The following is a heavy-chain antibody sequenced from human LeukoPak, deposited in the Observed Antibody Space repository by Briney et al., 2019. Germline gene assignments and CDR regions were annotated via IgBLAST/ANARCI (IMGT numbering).Heavy chain of an antibody. Sequence: GGSLRLSCAASGFSFSTYAMSWVRQAPGKGLEWVSSISGSGGTTYSADSVKGRFTISRDDSKNTLSLQMNSLRVEDTAVYYCAKRLGDYWGQGTLVTVSS. CDR3: AKRLGDY. V-gene: IGHV3-23*01. J-gene: IGHJ4*02. D-gene: IGHD3-10*01. CDR2: ISGSGGTT. CDR1: GFSFSTYA.